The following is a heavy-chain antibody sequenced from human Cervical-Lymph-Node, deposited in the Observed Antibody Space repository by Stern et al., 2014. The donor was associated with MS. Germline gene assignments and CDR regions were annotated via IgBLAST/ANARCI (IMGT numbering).Heavy chain of an antibody. CDR3: AKEGILVASFDY. CDR1: GFTFSSYA. V-gene: IGHV3-23*01. D-gene: IGHD6-19*01. J-gene: IGHJ4*01. CDR2: ISGSGDST. Sequence: EVQLLESGGSLVQPGGSLRLSCAASGFTFSSYAMSWVRQAPGKGLEWVPAISGSGDSTYYADSVKGRFTISRDNSKNTLYLQMNSLRADDTAVYYCAKEGILVASFDYWGHGTLVTVSS.